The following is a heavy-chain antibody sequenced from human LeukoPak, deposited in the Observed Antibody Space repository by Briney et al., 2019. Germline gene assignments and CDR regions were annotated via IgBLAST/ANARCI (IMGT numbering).Heavy chain of an antibody. CDR1: GFTFSSYA. CDR3: AKAHRWLPRSFDY. D-gene: IGHD5-24*01. CDR2: ISGSGGSI. Sequence: PGGSLRLSCAASGFTFSSYAMSWVRQAPGKGLEWVSAISGSGGSIYYADSVKGRFTISRDNSKNTLYLQMNSLRAEDTAVYYCAKAHRWLPRSFDYWGQGTLVTVSS. J-gene: IGHJ4*02. V-gene: IGHV3-23*01.